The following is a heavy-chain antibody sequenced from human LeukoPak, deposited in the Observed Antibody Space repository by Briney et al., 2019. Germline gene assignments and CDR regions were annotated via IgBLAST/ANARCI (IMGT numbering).Heavy chain of an antibody. CDR2: ISWNNGGI. D-gene: IGHD2-2*01. Sequence: PGRSLRLSCAASGFTFDNYAMHWVRQAPGKGLEWVSCISWNNGGIGYADSVKGRFTIARDNAKNSLYIQMNSLRAEDSALSYCAKGKCGSTSCSIDYWGQGTLVTVSS. V-gene: IGHV3-9*01. CDR3: AKGKCGSTSCSIDY. J-gene: IGHJ4*02. CDR1: GFTFDNYA.